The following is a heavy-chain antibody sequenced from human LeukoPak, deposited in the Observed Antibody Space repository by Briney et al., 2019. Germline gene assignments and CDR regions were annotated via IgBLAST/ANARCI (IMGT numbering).Heavy chain of an antibody. D-gene: IGHD5-12*01. Sequence: PGGSLRLSCAASGFTFSSYSMNWVRQAPGKGLEWVSSISTSSSYIYYADSVKGRFTISRDNAKNSLYLQMNSLRAEDTAVYYCARDRNSGYSGCAFDCWGQGTLVTVSS. J-gene: IGHJ4*02. CDR1: GFTFSSYS. CDR3: ARDRNSGYSGCAFDC. V-gene: IGHV3-21*01. CDR2: ISTSSSYI.